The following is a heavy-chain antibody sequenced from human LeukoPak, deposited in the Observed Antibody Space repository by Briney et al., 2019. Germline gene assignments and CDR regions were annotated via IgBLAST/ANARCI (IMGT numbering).Heavy chain of an antibody. V-gene: IGHV1-2*02. J-gene: IGHJ4*02. CDR3: ARVRQDIVAVPAAMEFDY. CDR1: GYTFTGYY. CDR2: INPNSGGT. D-gene: IGHD2-2*01. Sequence: GASVKVSCKASGYTFTGYYMHWVRQAPGQGLEWMGWINPNSGGTNYAQKFQGRVTMTRDTSISTAYMELSRLRSDDAAVYYCARVRQDIVAVPAAMEFDYWGQGTLVTVSS.